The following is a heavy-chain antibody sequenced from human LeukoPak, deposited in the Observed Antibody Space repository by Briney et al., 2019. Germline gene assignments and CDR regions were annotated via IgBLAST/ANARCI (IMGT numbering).Heavy chain of an antibody. D-gene: IGHD3-9*01. Sequence: PSETLSLTCTVSGGSISSSSYYWGWIRQPPGKGLEWIRSIYYSGSTYYNPSLENRVTISVDTSKNQFSLKLSSVTAADTAVYYCARAYDILAYYFDYWGQGTLVTVSS. J-gene: IGHJ4*02. CDR1: GGSISSSSYY. V-gene: IGHV4-39*01. CDR3: ARAYDILAYYFDY. CDR2: IYYSGST.